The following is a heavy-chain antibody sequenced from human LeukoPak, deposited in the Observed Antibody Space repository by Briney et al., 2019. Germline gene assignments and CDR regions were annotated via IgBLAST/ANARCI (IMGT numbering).Heavy chain of an antibody. V-gene: IGHV4-59*05. CDR3: ARQCDYYDVENWFDP. Sequence: SETLSLTCTVSGGSISSYYWSWIRQPPGKGLEWIGSIYYSGSTYYNPSLKSRVTISVDTSKNQFSLKLSSVTAADTAVYYCARQCDYYDVENWFDPWGQGTLVTVSS. CDR2: IYYSGST. J-gene: IGHJ5*02. D-gene: IGHD3-22*01. CDR1: GGSISSYY.